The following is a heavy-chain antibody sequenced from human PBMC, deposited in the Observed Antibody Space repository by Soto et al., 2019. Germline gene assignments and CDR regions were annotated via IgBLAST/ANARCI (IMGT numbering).Heavy chain of an antibody. D-gene: IGHD1-26*01. CDR1: GGSISSSSYY. J-gene: IGHJ4*02. CDR2: IYYSGST. Sequence: PSETLSLTCTVSGGSISSSSYYWGWIRQPPGKGLEWIGSIYYSGSTYYNPSLKSRVTISVDTSKNQFSLKLSSVTAADTAVYYCARFEDSGRTFDYWGQGTLVTVSS. CDR3: ARFEDSGRTFDY. V-gene: IGHV4-39*01.